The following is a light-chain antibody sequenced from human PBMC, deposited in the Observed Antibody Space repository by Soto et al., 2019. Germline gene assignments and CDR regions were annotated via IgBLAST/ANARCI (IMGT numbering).Light chain of an antibody. CDR3: LQDYNYPWT. Sequence: AIQMNQSPSSLSASVGDRVTITCRASQAIRVDLAWYQQKPGKAPKLLIYAASSLHSGVPSRFSGSGSGTDFTLTISSLQPEDFATYYCLQDYNYPWTFGQGTKVEIK. CDR1: QAIRVD. V-gene: IGKV1-6*01. CDR2: AAS. J-gene: IGKJ1*01.